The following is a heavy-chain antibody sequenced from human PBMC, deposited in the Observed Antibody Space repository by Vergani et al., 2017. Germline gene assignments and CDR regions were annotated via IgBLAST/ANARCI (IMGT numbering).Heavy chain of an antibody. CDR2: ISWNSNSI. D-gene: IGHD3-22*01. CDR3: ARAGYYDSSGYSHYYYYMDV. V-gene: IGHV3-9*02. CDR1: GFTSAGYA. Sequence: EVQLEESGGGLVLPGRSLRLSCVASGFTSAGYAMHWVRQAPGKGLEWVSGISWNSNSIGYADSVKGRFTISRDNAKNSLYLQMNSLRAEDTAVYYCARAGYYDSSGYSHYYYYMDVWGKGTTVTVSS. J-gene: IGHJ6*03.